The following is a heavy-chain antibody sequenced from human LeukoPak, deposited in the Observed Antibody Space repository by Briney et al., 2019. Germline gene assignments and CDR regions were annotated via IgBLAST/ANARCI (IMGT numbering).Heavy chain of an antibody. V-gene: IGHV1-69*13. J-gene: IGHJ1*01. CDR3: AESDNIVSFQH. CDR2: IIPIFGTA. CDR1: GGTFSSYA. D-gene: IGHD2/OR15-2a*01. Sequence: GASVKVSCKASGGTFSSYAISWVRQAPGQGLEWMGGIIPIFGTANYAQKFQGRVTITADESTSTAYMELSSLRSEDTAVYYCAESDNIVSFQHWGQGTLVTVSS.